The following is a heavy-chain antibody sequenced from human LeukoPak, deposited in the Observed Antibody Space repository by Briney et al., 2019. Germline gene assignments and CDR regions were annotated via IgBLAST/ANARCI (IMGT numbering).Heavy chain of an antibody. V-gene: IGHV3-48*01. D-gene: IGHD3-22*01. CDR1: GFTFSSYS. CDR3: ARDYYQYYYDSSGYYHHDAFDI. Sequence: SGGSLRLSCAASGFTFSSYSMNWVRQAPGKGLEWVSYISSSSSTIYYADSVKGRFPISRDNAKNSLYLQMNSLRAEDTAVYYCARDYYQYYYDSSGYYHHDAFDIWGQGTTVTVSS. J-gene: IGHJ3*02. CDR2: ISSSSSTI.